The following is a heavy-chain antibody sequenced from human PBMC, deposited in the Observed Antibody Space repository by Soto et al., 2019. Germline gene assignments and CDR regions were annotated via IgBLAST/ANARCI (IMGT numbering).Heavy chain of an antibody. V-gene: IGHV3-23*01. Sequence: GGSLRLSCAASGFTFRTYAMSWVRQAPGRGLEWVAGLAGSGGGIYYADSVKGRFTISRDNSNNTLYLQMNSLTAGDTAVYFCAREYFFFGGCPRLYYVDFWGTGIMVTVFS. D-gene: IGHD3-3*01. CDR1: GFTFRTYA. J-gene: IGHJ6*03. CDR2: LAGSGGGI. CDR3: AREYFFFGGCPRLYYVDF.